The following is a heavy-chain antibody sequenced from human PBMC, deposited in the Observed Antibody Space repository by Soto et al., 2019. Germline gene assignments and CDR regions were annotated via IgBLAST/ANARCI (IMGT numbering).Heavy chain of an antibody. CDR3: AHRPNCWSTSCFYFDY. V-gene: IGHV2-5*02. CDR2: VYWDGEK. Sequence: QITLKESGPTLVNPTQTLTLTCTFSGFSLSTSGVGVGWVRQPPGKALEWLALVYWDGEKRYSPSLKSRLTTTKDTSKTQVVLTMTNVDPVDTATYYCAHRPNCWSTSCFYFDYWGQGILVTVSS. CDR1: GFSLSTSGVG. J-gene: IGHJ4*02. D-gene: IGHD2-2*01.